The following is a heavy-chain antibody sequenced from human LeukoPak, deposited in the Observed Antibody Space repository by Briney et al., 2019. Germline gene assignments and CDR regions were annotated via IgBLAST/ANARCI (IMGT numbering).Heavy chain of an antibody. CDR3: ARDLFSSRDYGDHALDAFDI. Sequence: SVKVSCKAPGGTFSSYAISWVRQAPGQGLEWMGGIIPIFGTANYAQKFQGRVAITADESTSTAYMELSSLRSEDTAVYYCARDLFSSRDYGDHALDAFDIWGQGTMVTVSS. V-gene: IGHV1-69*13. D-gene: IGHD4-17*01. CDR1: GGTFSSYA. CDR2: IIPIFGTA. J-gene: IGHJ3*02.